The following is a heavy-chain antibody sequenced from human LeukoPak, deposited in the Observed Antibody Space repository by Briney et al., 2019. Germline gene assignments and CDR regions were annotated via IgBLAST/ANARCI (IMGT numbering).Heavy chain of an antibody. D-gene: IGHD2-2*01. CDR1: GFTFSDYY. CDR3: ARDFPTITSWYYFDY. V-gene: IGHV3-11*01. CDR2: ISSSGSTI. Sequence: GGSLRLSCAASGFTFSDYYMSWIRQAPGKGLEWVSYISSSGSTIYYADSVKGRFIISRDNAKNSLYLQMNSLRAEDTAVYYCARDFPTITSWYYFDYWGQGALVVVSS. J-gene: IGHJ4*02.